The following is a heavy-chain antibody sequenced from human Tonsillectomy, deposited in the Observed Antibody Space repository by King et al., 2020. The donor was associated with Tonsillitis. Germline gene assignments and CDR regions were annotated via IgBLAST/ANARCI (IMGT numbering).Heavy chain of an antibody. CDR3: ARHIPWRPQYCSGGSYQPYNWFDP. CDR1: GGSISSSSYY. V-gene: IGHV4-39*01. J-gene: IGHJ5*02. Sequence: QLQESGPGLVKPSETLSLTCTVSGGSISSSSYYWGWIRQPPGKGLEWIGSIYYSGSTYYNPSLKSRVTISVDTSKNQFSLKLSSVTAADTAVYYCARHIPWRPQYCSGGSYQPYNWFDPWGQGTLVTVSS. CDR2: IYYSGST. D-gene: IGHD2-15*01.